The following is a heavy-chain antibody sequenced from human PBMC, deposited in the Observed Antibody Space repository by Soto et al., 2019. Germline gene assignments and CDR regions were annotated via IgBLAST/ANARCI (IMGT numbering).Heavy chain of an antibody. Sequence: GASVKVSCKASGYTFTNFGISWVRQAPGQGLEWMGWISAYNGNTNYASKVQGRLTMTTDTSTSTAYMDLGSLTSDDTAVYYCAMVDNYVTPTPQDVWGQGTTVTVSS. J-gene: IGHJ6*02. CDR2: ISAYNGNT. CDR3: AMVDNYVTPTPQDV. CDR1: GYTFTNFG. V-gene: IGHV1-18*01. D-gene: IGHD3-16*01.